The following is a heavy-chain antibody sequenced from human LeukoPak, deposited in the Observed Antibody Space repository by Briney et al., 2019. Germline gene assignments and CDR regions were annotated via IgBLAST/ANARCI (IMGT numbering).Heavy chain of an antibody. D-gene: IGHD5-18*01. V-gene: IGHV3-23*01. CDR1: GFTFSSYS. CDR2: ISGSGGST. J-gene: IGHJ3*02. Sequence: GGSLRLSCAASGFTFSSYSMNWVRQAPGKGLEWVSAISGSGGSTYYADSVKGRFTISRDNSKNTLYLQMNSLRAEDTAVYYCAKDLAAMVYYDAFDIWGQGTMVTVSS. CDR3: AKDLAAMVYYDAFDI.